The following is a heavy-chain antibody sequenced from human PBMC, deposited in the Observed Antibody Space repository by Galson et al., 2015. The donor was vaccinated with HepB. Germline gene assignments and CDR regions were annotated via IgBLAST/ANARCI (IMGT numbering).Heavy chain of an antibody. CDR1: GFTFSSYW. CDR2: INSDGSST. J-gene: IGHJ4*02. D-gene: IGHD6-13*01. CDR3: ARARSPLPLPFGIAAAGRRTTQPFDY. V-gene: IGHV3-74*01. Sequence: SLRLSCAASGFTFSSYWMHWVRQAPGKGLVWVTRINSDGSSTSYADSVKGRFTISRDNAKNTLYLQMNSLRAEDTAVYYCARARSPLPLPFGIAAAGRRTTQPFDYWGQGTQVTVSS.